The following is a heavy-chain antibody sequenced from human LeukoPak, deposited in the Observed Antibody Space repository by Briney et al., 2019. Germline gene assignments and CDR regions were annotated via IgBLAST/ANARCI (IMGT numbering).Heavy chain of an antibody. J-gene: IGHJ6*02. CDR2: INAGNGNT. CDR3: ARDHMVATAPFYGLDV. D-gene: IGHD5-12*01. V-gene: IGHV1-3*01. CDR1: GYTFTSHA. Sequence: ASVKVSCKASGYTFTSHAMHWVRQAPGQRLEWMGWINAGNGNTKYSGNFQGRVTITRDTSASTAYMELSSLRYEDTAVYSCARDHMVATAPFYGLDVWGQGTTVTVSS.